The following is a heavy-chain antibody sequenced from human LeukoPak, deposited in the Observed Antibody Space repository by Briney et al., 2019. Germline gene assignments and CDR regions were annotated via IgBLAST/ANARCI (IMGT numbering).Heavy chain of an antibody. J-gene: IGHJ4*02. CDR2: IYYSGGT. D-gene: IGHD4-23*01. V-gene: IGHV4-39*01. CDR3: ARLYYGGSLFDY. CDR1: GGSIGSSSYY. Sequence: KPSETLSLTCTVSGGSIGSSSYYWGWIRQSPGKGLEWIGSIYYSGGTYYNPSLKSRVTISVDTSKNQFSLELSSVTAADTAVYYCARLYYGGSLFDYWGQGTLITVSS.